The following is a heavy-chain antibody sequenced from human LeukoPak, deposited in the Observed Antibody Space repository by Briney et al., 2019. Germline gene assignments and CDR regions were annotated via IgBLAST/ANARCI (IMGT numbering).Heavy chain of an antibody. CDR1: GGSISSSSYY. V-gene: IGHV4-39*01. D-gene: IGHD1-7*01. CDR3: ARHFTSNFFHYGMDV. J-gene: IGHJ6*02. CDR2: IYYSGST. Sequence: SETLSLTCTVSGGSISSSSYYWGWIRQPPGKGLEWIGSIYYSGSTYYNPSLKSRVTISVDTSNNQFSLKLGSVTAADTAVYYCARHFTSNFFHYGMDVWGQGTTVTVSS.